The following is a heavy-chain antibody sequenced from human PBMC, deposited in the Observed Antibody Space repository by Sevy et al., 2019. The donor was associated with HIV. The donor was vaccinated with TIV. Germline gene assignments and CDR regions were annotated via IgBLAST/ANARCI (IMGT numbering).Heavy chain of an antibody. CDR2: IYPGDSDT. Sequence: GESLKISCKGSGYSFTSYWIGWVRQMPGKGLEWMGIIYPGDSDTRYSLSFQGQVTISADKSISTAYLQWSSLKASDTAMYYCAGLDRGYSSSWHYYYYGMDVWGQGTTVTVSS. CDR3: AGLDRGYSSSWHYYYYGMDV. D-gene: IGHD6-13*01. CDR1: GYSFTSYW. J-gene: IGHJ6*02. V-gene: IGHV5-51*01.